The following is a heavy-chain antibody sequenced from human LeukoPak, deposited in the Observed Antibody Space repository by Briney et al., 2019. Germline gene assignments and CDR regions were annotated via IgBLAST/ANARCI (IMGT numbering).Heavy chain of an antibody. D-gene: IGHD4-17*01. V-gene: IGHV3-21*01. CDR2: ISSSSSYI. Sequence: GGSLRLSCAASGFTFSSYSMNWVRQAPGKGLXXVSSISSSSSYIYYADSVKGRFTISRDNAKNSLYLQMNSLRAEDTAVYYCARVPRGLPDYWGQGTLVTVSS. CDR3: ARVPRGLPDY. J-gene: IGHJ4*02. CDR1: GFTFSSYS.